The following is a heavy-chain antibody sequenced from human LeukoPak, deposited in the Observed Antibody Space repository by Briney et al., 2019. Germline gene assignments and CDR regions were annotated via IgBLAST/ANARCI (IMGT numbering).Heavy chain of an antibody. J-gene: IGHJ4*02. CDR1: GFTLFTFNNAW. Sequence: PGGSLTLSCTASGFTLFTFNNAWMSWVRQTPGKGLEWIGRIKSKSDGGTTDYTAPVKGRFSISRDDSKNTVYLQVNSLKTEDTAVYYSTTDLLDYWGQGTLVTVSS. CDR2: IKSKSDGGTT. CDR3: TTDLLDY. V-gene: IGHV3-15*01.